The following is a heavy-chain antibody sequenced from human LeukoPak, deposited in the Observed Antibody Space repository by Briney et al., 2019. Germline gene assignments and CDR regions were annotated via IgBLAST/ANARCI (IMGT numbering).Heavy chain of an antibody. J-gene: IGHJ6*02. CDR1: GFTFTTYG. D-gene: IGHD3-10*01. Sequence: GSLRLSCAASGFTFTTYGIHWVRQAPGQGLEWVALISPDGIIQYYADSVKGRFTISRDNSKNTLYLQMNSLRPEDTAVYYCARGGYGLGSYFYFYGMDVWGQGTTVTVSS. CDR3: ARGGYGLGSYFYFYGMDV. CDR2: ISPDGIIQ. V-gene: IGHV3-30*02.